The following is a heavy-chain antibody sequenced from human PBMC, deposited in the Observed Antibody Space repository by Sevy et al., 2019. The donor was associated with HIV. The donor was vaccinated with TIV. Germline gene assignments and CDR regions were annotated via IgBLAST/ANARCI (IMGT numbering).Heavy chain of an antibody. V-gene: IGHV1-18*01. Sequence: ASVKVSCKASGYTFTSYGISWVRQAPGQGLEWIGWISAYNGNTNYAQKLQGRVTMTTDTSTSTAYMELRSLRSDDTAVYYCARDDCSSTSCYVSWFDPWGQGTLVTVSS. D-gene: IGHD2-2*01. CDR2: ISAYNGNT. CDR1: GYTFTSYG. CDR3: ARDDCSSTSCYVSWFDP. J-gene: IGHJ5*02.